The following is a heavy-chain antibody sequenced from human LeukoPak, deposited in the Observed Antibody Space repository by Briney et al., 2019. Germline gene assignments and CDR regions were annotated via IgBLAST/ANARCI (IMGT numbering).Heavy chain of an antibody. CDR3: ATGASKVTTDFANY. J-gene: IGHJ4*02. D-gene: IGHD4-17*01. V-gene: IGHV5-10-1*01. CDR2: IDPSDSYT. Sequence: PGDSLKISCKGSGYSFTNYWISWVRQMPGKGLEWMGRIDPSDSYTKYSPSFEGHVTISVDKSISTAFLQWSSLKASDSAMYYCATGASKVTTDFANYWGQGSQVAVSS. CDR1: GYSFTNYW.